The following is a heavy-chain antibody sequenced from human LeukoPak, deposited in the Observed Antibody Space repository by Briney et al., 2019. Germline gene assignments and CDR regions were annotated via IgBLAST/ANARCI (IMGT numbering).Heavy chain of an antibody. Sequence: SETLSLTCTVSGGSISSSSYYWGWIRQPPGKGLEWIGEINHSGSTNYNPSLKSRVTISVDTSKNQFSLKLSSVTAADTAVYYCARLPTYYYDTSGYYVFDYWGQGTLVTVSS. CDR2: INHSGST. V-gene: IGHV4-39*07. CDR1: GGSISSSSYY. D-gene: IGHD3-22*01. CDR3: ARLPTYYYDTSGYYVFDY. J-gene: IGHJ4*02.